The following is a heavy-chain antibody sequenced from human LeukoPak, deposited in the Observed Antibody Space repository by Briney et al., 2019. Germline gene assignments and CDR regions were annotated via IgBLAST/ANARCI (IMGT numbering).Heavy chain of an antibody. CDR3: TRGGGSGYDY. J-gene: IGHJ4*02. D-gene: IGHD6-19*01. CDR1: GFTFSDYW. CDR2: IRSKANSYAT. V-gene: IGHV3-73*01. Sequence: PGGSLRLSCVASGFTFSDYWMSWVRQASGKGLEWVGRIRSKANSYATAYAASVKGRFTISRDDSKNTAYLQMNSLKTEDTAVYFCTRGGGSGYDYWGQGTLVTVSS.